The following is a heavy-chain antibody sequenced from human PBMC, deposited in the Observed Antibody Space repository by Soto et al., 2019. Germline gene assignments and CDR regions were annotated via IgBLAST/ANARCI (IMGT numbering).Heavy chain of an antibody. Sequence: EVQLLESGGGLVQPGGSLRLSCAASGFTFSSYAMSWVRQAPGKGLEWVSAISGSGGSTYYADSVKGRFTISRDNSKNPLYLQMNSLRAEDTAVYYCAKGREYPYYYYGMDVWGQGTTVTISS. CDR2: ISGSGGST. V-gene: IGHV3-23*01. CDR1: GFTFSSYA. CDR3: AKGREYPYYYYGMDV. J-gene: IGHJ6*02. D-gene: IGHD2-2*01.